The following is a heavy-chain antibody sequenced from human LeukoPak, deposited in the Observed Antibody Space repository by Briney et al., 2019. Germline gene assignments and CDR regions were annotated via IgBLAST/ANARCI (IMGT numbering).Heavy chain of an antibody. CDR3: ARSPDLIYDFWSGYYGSDFDY. D-gene: IGHD3-3*01. V-gene: IGHV3-7*01. CDR2: IKQDGSEK. Sequence: PGGSLRLSCAASGFTFSSYWMSWVRQAPGKGLEWVANIKQDGSEKYYVDSVKGRFTISRDNAKNSLYLQMNSLRAEDTAVYYCARSPDLIYDFWSGYYGSDFDYWGQGTLVTVSS. J-gene: IGHJ4*02. CDR1: GFTFSSYW.